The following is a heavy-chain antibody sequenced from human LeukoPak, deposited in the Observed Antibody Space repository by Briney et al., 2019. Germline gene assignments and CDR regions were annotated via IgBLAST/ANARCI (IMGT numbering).Heavy chain of an antibody. CDR1: GFSFSNYA. J-gene: IGHJ4*02. D-gene: IGHD2-15*01. Sequence: GGSLRLSCSASGFSFSNYAMHWVRQAPGKGLEYVSAISSNGGSTYYADSVKGRFTISRDDPKNTVYLQMNSLRPEDTAVYYCTTDMGGVVVPPHPPRLKLFDSWGRGPLVTVS. CDR3: TTDMGGVVVPPHPPRLKLFDS. V-gene: IGHV3-64*04. CDR2: ISSNGGST.